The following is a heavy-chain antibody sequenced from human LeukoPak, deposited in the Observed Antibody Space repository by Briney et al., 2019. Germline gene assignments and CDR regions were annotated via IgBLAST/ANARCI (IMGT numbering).Heavy chain of an antibody. CDR1: GFTLSNYN. V-gene: IGHV3-48*01. D-gene: IGHD1-7*01. CDR2: ICNSSSTI. Sequence: SGVSLTLSCAASGFTLSNYNMNWVRQAPGKGLEWLSYICNSSSTIYYTDPVKGLFTISRHKPKNSLYLKMNSVRAEDTAGYYCASQRELKGWGQGTLVTVSS. J-gene: IGHJ4*02. CDR3: ASQRELKG.